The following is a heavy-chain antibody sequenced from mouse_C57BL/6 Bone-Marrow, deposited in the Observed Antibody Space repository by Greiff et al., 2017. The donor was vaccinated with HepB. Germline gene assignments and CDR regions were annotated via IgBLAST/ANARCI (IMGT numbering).Heavy chain of an antibody. D-gene: IGHD2-4*01. Sequence: QVQLQQSGAELVKPGASVKVSCKASGYTFTSYWMHWVKQRPGQGLEWIGRIHPSDSDTNYNQKFKGKATLTVGKSSSTAYMQISSLSAEDSAVYYCARRLGDYEWFAYGGRGKGVTVSA. CDR1: GYTFTSYW. CDR3: ARRLGDYEWFAY. J-gene: IGHJ3*01. V-gene: IGHV1-74*01. CDR2: IHPSDSDT.